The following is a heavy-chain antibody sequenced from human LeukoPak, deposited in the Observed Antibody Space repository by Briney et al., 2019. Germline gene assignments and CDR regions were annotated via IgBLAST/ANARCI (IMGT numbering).Heavy chain of an antibody. V-gene: IGHV3-23*01. Sequence: GGSLRPSCAASGFTFTNNAMTWVRQAPGKGLEWVSTVTGTDDTTYYADSVKGRFTISRDYSKSMLHLQMNSLKAEDSAIYYCAKGPQLNSGYHPDYWGQGTLVTVSS. CDR3: AKGPQLNSGYHPDY. CDR1: GFTFTNNA. CDR2: VTGTDDTT. D-gene: IGHD3-22*01. J-gene: IGHJ4*02.